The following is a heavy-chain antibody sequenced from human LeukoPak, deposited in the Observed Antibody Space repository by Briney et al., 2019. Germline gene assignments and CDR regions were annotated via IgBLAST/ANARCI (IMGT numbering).Heavy chain of an antibody. J-gene: IGHJ4*02. CDR1: GGSISDSSYY. V-gene: IGHV4-39*07. D-gene: IGHD3-16*01. CDR2: INHSGTT. CDR3: ARGGSVHYFDY. Sequence: SSETLSLTCTVSGGSISDSSYYWGWIRQPPGKGLEWIGEINHSGTTNYNPSLKSRVTMSVDTSKNQFSLKLSSVTAADTAVYYCARGGSVHYFDYWGQGTLVTVSS.